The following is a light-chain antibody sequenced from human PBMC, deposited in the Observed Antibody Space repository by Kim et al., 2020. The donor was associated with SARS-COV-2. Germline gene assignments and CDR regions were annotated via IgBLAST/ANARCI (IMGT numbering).Light chain of an antibody. CDR1: QSVSSIY. CDR2: GTS. V-gene: IGKV3-20*01. CDR3: HQYSSSLGT. Sequence: IVLTQSPDTLSLSPGEGATLSCRASQSVSSIYLAWYQQKLGQAPRLLVYGTSTRATGIPDRFSGSGSGTDFTLTISRLEPEDFAVYYCHQYSSSLGTFGQGTKLEIK. J-gene: IGKJ2*02.